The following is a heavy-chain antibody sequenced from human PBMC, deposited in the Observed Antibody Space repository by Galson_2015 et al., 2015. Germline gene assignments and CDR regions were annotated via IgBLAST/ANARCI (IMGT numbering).Heavy chain of an antibody. CDR1: EFTFSSYY. D-gene: IGHD3-3*01. V-gene: IGHV3-21*01. CDR3: ARQILDYDFWSGYYPTNFDY. Sequence: SLRLSCAASEFTFSSYYMSWVRQAPGKGLEWVSSISSTTTYIYYADLVKGRFTISRDNAKNSLYLQMNSLGAEDTAVYYCARQILDYDFWSGYYPTNFDYWGQETLVTVSS. CDR2: ISSTTTYI. J-gene: IGHJ4*02.